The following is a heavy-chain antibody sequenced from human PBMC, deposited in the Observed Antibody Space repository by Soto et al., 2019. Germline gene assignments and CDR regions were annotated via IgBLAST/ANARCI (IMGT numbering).Heavy chain of an antibody. V-gene: IGHV2-5*02. CDR2: IYWDDDK. D-gene: IGHD1-1*01. CDR1: GFSLTSRPMG. Sequence: QITLKESGPTVVEPTETLTLTCSFSGFSLTSRPMGVGWIRQSPGKALEWLAVIYWDDDKRYNPSLRSRLTITKDTSKKQVVLTMTYMEPPDTATYYCAHRLGGFTWNDANLDYWGQGTRVTVSS. CDR3: AHRLGGFTWNDANLDY. J-gene: IGHJ4*02.